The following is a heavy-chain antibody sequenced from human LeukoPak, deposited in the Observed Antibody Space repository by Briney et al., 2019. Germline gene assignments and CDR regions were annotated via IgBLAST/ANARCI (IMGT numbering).Heavy chain of an antibody. CDR3: ARGGAPGTLFDY. CDR2: IYYSGST. V-gene: IGHV4-59*01. CDR1: GGSISGYY. J-gene: IGHJ4*02. D-gene: IGHD1-1*01. Sequence: PSETLSLTCAVSGGSISGYYWSWLRQSPGKGLEWIGYIYYSGSTNYNPSLKSRATISVDTSENQFSLTLSSVTAADTAVYYCARGGAPGTLFDYWGQGTLVTVSS.